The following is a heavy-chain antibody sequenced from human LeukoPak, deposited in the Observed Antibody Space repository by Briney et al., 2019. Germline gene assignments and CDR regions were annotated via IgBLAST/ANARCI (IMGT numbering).Heavy chain of an antibody. CDR1: GFTFSGSW. J-gene: IGHJ5*02. Sequence: GGSLRLSCAATGFTFSGSWMSWVRQAPGIGLGWVANIKQDGSEENYVESVKGRFTISRDNAKNSLYLQMNSLRAEDTAAYYCAREVGFCSGGDCYFWFDPWGQGTLVTVSS. CDR3: AREVGFCSGGDCYFWFDP. D-gene: IGHD2-15*01. CDR2: IKQDGSEE. V-gene: IGHV3-7*05.